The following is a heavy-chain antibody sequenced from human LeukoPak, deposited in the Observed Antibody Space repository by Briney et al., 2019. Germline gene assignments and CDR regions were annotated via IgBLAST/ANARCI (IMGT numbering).Heavy chain of an antibody. V-gene: IGHV3-73*01. CDR2: IRSKANSYAT. CDR1: GFTFSGSA. D-gene: IGHD6-19*01. J-gene: IGHJ4*02. Sequence: PGGSLRLSCAASGFTFSGSAMHWVRQASGKGREWVGRIRSKANSYATAYAASVKGRFTISRDDSKNTAYLQMNSLKTEDTAVYYCTRLSIAVAGFDYWGQGTLVTVSS. CDR3: TRLSIAVAGFDY.